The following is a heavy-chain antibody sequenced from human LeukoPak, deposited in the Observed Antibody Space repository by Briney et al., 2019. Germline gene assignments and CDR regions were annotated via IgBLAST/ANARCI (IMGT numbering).Heavy chain of an antibody. CDR3: ARENDTSGFSASGFDS. Sequence: SETLSLTCAVYGGSFSGYYWSWIRQPPGKGLEWIGEINHSGSTNYNPSLKSRVTISVDTSKNQFSLKLRSVTAADTAVYYCARENDTSGFSASGFDSWGQGTLVTVSS. CDR1: GGSFSGYY. J-gene: IGHJ4*02. CDR2: INHSGST. D-gene: IGHD3-22*01. V-gene: IGHV4-34*01.